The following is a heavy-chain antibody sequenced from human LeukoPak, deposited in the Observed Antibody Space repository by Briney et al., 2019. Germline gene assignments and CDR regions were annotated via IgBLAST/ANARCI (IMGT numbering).Heavy chain of an antibody. Sequence: SGPTLVKPTQTLTLTCTFSGFSLSTDGVGVGWIRQPPGKALEWLALIYWDDDKRYSPSLKSRLTITKDTSKNQVVLTMTNMDPVDTATYYCAHSQIAAAANYYFDYWGQGTLVTVSS. D-gene: IGHD6-13*01. CDR3: AHSQIAAAANYYFDY. V-gene: IGHV2-5*02. J-gene: IGHJ4*02. CDR1: GFSLSTDGVG. CDR2: IYWDDDK.